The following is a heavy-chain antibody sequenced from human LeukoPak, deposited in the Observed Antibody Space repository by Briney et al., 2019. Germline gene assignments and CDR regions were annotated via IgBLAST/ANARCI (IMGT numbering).Heavy chain of an antibody. CDR3: APTLVPAAPFDI. CDR1: GFTFSDYY. D-gene: IGHD2-2*01. V-gene: IGHV3-11*04. Sequence: TGGSLRLSCAASGFTFSDYYMSWIRQAPGKGLEWVSYISSSGSTIYYADSVKGRFTISRDNAKNSLYLQMNSLRAEDTAVYYCAPTLVPAAPFDIWGQGTMVTVSS. J-gene: IGHJ3*02. CDR2: ISSSGSTI.